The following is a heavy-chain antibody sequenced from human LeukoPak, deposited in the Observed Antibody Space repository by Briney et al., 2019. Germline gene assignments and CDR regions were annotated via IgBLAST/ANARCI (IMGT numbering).Heavy chain of an antibody. J-gene: IGHJ6*04. CDR2: IYSSGST. Sequence: NPSETLSLTCSVSGGSISGYYWSWIRQPPGKALEWIGYIYSSGSTNFNPSPQSRVTISVDASKNQVSLNLSSVTAADTAIYYCARLTFTTRPVDVWGKGTTVTVSS. V-gene: IGHV4-4*09. CDR1: GGSISGYY. CDR3: ARLTFTTRPVDV. D-gene: IGHD6-6*01.